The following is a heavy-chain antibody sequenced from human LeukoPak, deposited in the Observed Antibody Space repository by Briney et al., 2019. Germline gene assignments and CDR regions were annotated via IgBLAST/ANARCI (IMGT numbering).Heavy chain of an antibody. CDR1: GGSIISYY. Sequence: KSSETLSLTCTVSGGSIISYYWSWIRQPPGKGLEWIGYVYFRGTTNYNPSIKSRVTISVDTSKNQFSLKLTSVTAADTAVYYCARSPGAPFDYWGQGSLVTVSS. J-gene: IGHJ4*02. V-gene: IGHV4-59*01. CDR2: VYFRGTT. D-gene: IGHD7-27*01. CDR3: ARSPGAPFDY.